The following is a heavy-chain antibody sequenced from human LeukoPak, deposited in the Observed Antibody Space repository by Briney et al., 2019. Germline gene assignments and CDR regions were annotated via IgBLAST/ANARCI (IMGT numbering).Heavy chain of an antibody. D-gene: IGHD3-22*01. J-gene: IGHJ3*02. V-gene: IGHV4-34*01. CDR2: ATHSGSS. CDR1: GGSFSDYH. Sequence: SSETLSLTCAVSGGSFSDYHWTWIRQSPGKGLEWIGEATHSGSSNYNPSLKGRVTISVDTSKNHFSLELTSVTAADTAVYYCAREGYDGSDYYAFDIWGQGTMVTVSS. CDR3: AREGYDGSDYYAFDI.